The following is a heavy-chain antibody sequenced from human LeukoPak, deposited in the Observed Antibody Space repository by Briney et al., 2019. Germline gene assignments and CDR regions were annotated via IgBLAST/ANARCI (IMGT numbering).Heavy chain of an antibody. Sequence: ASVKVSCKASGYTFTSYGISWVRQAPGQGLEWMGWISAYNGNTNYAQKLQGRVTMTTDTSTSTAYMELRSLRSDDTAVYYCARDPGYSSSWWDGGYFDYWGQGTLVTVSS. CDR1: GYTFTSYG. J-gene: IGHJ4*02. D-gene: IGHD6-13*01. CDR3: ARDPGYSSSWWDGGYFDY. CDR2: ISAYNGNT. V-gene: IGHV1-18*01.